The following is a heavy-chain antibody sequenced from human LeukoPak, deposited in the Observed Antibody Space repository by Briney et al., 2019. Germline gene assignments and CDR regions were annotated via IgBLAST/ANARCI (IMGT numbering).Heavy chain of an antibody. Sequence: TTSETLSLTCTVSGGSISSYSWSWIWQPPGKGLEWIGYIYYSGSTNYNPSLKSRVTISIDTSKNQFSLKLSYVTAADTAVYYCAKTISRMHPPDYWGQGTLVTVSS. V-gene: IGHV4-59*01. CDR2: IYYSGST. J-gene: IGHJ4*02. D-gene: IGHD1-14*01. CDR3: AKTISRMHPPDY. CDR1: GGSISSYS.